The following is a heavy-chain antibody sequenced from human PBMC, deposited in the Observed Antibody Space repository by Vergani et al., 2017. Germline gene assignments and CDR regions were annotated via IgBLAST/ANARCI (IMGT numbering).Heavy chain of an antibody. J-gene: IGHJ4*02. V-gene: IGHV1-46*01. CDR2: INPSGGST. D-gene: IGHD4-17*01. Sequence: QVQLVQSGAEVKKPGASVKVSCKASGYTFTSYYMHWVRQAPGQGLEWMGIINPSGGSTSYAQKFQGRVTMTMDTSTSTVYMELSSLRSEDTAVYYCVRTVTTFMNFDYWGQGTLVTVSS. CDR1: GYTFTSYY. CDR3: VRTVTTFMNFDY.